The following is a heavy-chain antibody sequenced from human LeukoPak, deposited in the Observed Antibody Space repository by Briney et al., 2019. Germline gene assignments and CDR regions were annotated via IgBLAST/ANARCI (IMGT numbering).Heavy chain of an antibody. D-gene: IGHD3-10*01. Sequence: GGSLRLSCAASGFAFSDYYMSWIRQAPGKGLEWVSYISSSGSTIYYADSVKGRFTISRDNAKNSLYLQMNSLRAEDTAVYYCARGEWFGELLPFDYWGQGTLVTVSS. V-gene: IGHV3-11*01. CDR2: ISSSGSTI. CDR3: ARGEWFGELLPFDY. J-gene: IGHJ4*02. CDR1: GFAFSDYY.